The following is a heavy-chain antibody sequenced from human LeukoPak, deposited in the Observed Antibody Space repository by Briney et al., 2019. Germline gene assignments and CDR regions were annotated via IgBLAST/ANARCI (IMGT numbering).Heavy chain of an antibody. CDR3: TTDAYSSGSGEYYYYYYGMDV. D-gene: IGHD6-19*01. CDR2: IKSKTDGGTT. V-gene: IGHV3-15*01. J-gene: IGHJ6*02. CDR1: GFTFSNAW. Sequence: SGGSLRLSCAASGFTFSNAWMSWVRQAPGKGLEWVGRIKSKTDGGTTDYAAPVKGRFTISRDDSKNTLYLQMNSLKTEDTAVYYCTTDAYSSGSGEYYYYYYGMDVWGQGTTVTVSS.